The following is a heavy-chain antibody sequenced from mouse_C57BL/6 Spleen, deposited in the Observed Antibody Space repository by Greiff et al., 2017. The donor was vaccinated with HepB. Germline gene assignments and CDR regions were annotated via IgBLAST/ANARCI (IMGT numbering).Heavy chain of an antibody. J-gene: IGHJ4*01. V-gene: IGHV5-9-1*02. CDR2: ISSGGDYI. CDR1: GFTFSSYA. CDR3: TRDGYYGNYLYYYAMDY. Sequence: DVMLVESGEGLVKPGGSLKLSCAASGFTFSSYAMSWVRQTPETRLEWVAYISSGGDYIYYADTVKGRFTISRDNARNTLYLQMSSLKSEDTAMYYCTRDGYYGNYLYYYAMDYWGQGTSVTVSS. D-gene: IGHD2-1*01.